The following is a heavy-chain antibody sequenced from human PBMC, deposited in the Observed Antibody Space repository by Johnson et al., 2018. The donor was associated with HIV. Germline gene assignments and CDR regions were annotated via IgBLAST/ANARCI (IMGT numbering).Heavy chain of an antibody. CDR3: AKESYTVGLDI. Sequence: QVQLVESGGGVVQPGKSLRLSCAASGFTFSSYAMHWVRQAPGKGLEWVALISYDGPNKYYADSVKGRFTISRDNSKNTLYLQMNSLRAEDTAVYDCAKESYTVGLDIWGQGTMVTVSS. CDR2: ISYDGPNK. V-gene: IGHV3-30-3*01. D-gene: IGHD4-11*01. J-gene: IGHJ3*02. CDR1: GFTFSSYA.